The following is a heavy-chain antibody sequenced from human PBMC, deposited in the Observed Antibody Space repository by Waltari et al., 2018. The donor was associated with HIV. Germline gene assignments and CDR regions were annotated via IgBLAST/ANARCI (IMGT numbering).Heavy chain of an antibody. CDR3: ARRGADYGNPLDY. CDR1: GGSISTHTFY. CDR2: IYYTGST. Sequence: QLQLLESGPRLVKPSETLSLTCTVSGGSISTHTFYWGWIRQPPGKALEWIGSIYYTGSTYYNPSLESRVTISIDTSKNQFSLKLNSVTDTDTAVYYCARRGADYGNPLDYWGQGTLVTVSS. V-gene: IGHV4-39*01. J-gene: IGHJ4*02. D-gene: IGHD4-17*01.